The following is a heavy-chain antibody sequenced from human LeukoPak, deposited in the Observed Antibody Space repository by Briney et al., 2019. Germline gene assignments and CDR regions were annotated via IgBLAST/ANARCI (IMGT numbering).Heavy chain of an antibody. V-gene: IGHV3-23*01. CDR2: ISGTGDNT. D-gene: IGHD3-3*01. CDR3: AKEGWSGYFDY. CDR1: GFTFSSYA. Sequence: GGSLRLSCAASGFTFSSYAMSWVRQAPGKGLEWVSGISGTGDNTHYADSVKGRFTISRDTSRNTLDLQMNSLRAEDTAIYYCAKEGWSGYFDYWGQGTLVTVSS. J-gene: IGHJ4*02.